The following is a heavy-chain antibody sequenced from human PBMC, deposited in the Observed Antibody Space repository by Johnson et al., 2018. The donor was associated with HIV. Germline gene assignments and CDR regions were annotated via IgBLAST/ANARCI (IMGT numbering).Heavy chain of an antibody. V-gene: IGHV3-23*04. J-gene: IGHJ3*01. D-gene: IGHD5-24*01. CDR3: TRSKLQFLAPDAFDL. CDR1: GFIFDDYA. CDR2: ISGSGGST. Sequence: VQLVESGGGLVQPGRSLRLSCEASGFIFDDYAMHWVRQAPGKGLEWVSAISGSGGSTYYADSVKGRFTMSRDSSRNTLYLQIDTLKVEDTALYYCTRSKLQFLAPDAFDLWGQGTMVTVSS.